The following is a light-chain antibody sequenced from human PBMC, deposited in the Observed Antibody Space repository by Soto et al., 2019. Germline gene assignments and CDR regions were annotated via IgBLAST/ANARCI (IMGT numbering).Light chain of an antibody. CDR3: QQYNVWPLT. CDR1: QSVSSN. Sequence: ENMLTQSPVTLSASIGERVTLSCKASQSVSSNLAWYQQKPGQAPSLLIYGAFTRATGIPARFSGTGSGTEFTLTISSLQSEDFALYYCQQYNVWPLTFGPGTKVDNK. CDR2: GAF. V-gene: IGKV3-15*01. J-gene: IGKJ3*01.